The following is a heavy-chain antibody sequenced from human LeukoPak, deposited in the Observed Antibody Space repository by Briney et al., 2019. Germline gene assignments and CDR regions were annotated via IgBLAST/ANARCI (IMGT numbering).Heavy chain of an antibody. V-gene: IGHV4-59*01. CDR3: ARVKSRRDDAFDI. CDR2: IYYSGST. Sequence: SETLSLTCTVSGGSISSYYWSWIRQPPGKGLEWIGYIYYSGSTNYNPSLKSRVTISVDTSKNQFSLKLSSVTAADTAVYYCARVKSRRDDAFDIWGQGTMVTVSS. CDR1: GGSISSYY. J-gene: IGHJ3*02. D-gene: IGHD6-13*01.